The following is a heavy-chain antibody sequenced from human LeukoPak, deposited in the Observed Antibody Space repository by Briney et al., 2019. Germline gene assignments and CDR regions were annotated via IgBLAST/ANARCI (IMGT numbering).Heavy chain of an antibody. D-gene: IGHD3-10*01. V-gene: IGHV3-30*02. CDR2: IRNDGSNK. CDR3: AEGKALNYGSGFYYYYYMDV. CDR1: GFTFSNYG. Sequence: PGGSLRLSCATSGFTFSNYGMHWVRQAPGKGLEWVAFIRNDGSNKYYADSVKGRFTISRDNSKNTLYLQVNSLRAEDTAVYYCAEGKALNYGSGFYYYYYMDVWGKGTTVTVSS. J-gene: IGHJ6*03.